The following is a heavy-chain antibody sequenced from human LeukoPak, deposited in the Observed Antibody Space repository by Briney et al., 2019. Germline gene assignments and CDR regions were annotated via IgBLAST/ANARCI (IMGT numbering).Heavy chain of an antibody. Sequence: SETLSLTCTVSGYSISSGYYWGWIRQPPGKGLEWIGSIYHSGSTYYNPSLKSRVTISVDTSMNQFSLKLSSVTAADTAVYYCARVAAAVAYHYMDVWGKGTTVTVSS. CDR2: IYHSGST. J-gene: IGHJ6*03. D-gene: IGHD6-13*01. V-gene: IGHV4-38-2*02. CDR3: ARVAAAVAYHYMDV. CDR1: GYSISSGYY.